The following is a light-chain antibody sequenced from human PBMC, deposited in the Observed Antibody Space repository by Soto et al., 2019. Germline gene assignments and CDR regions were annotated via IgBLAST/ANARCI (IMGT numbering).Light chain of an antibody. CDR3: QQYGTSPSA. Sequence: ENVLTQSPGTLSLSPGERATLSCRASQTVSSYLTWYQQRPGQAPRLLIYGASKRATGIPDRFSGSGSGTDFTLTISRLEPEDFELYYCQQYGTSPSAFSQGTRLEIK. CDR1: QTVSSY. CDR2: GAS. J-gene: IGKJ5*01. V-gene: IGKV3-20*01.